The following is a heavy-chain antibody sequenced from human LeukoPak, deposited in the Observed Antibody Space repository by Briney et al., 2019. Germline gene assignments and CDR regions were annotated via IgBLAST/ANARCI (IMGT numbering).Heavy chain of an antibody. V-gene: IGHV3-23*01. D-gene: IGHD3-16*01. CDR3: AKGPMGLDWFDP. CDR2: ISGSGGST. CDR1: GFTFSSYA. J-gene: IGHJ5*02. Sequence: GGSLRLPCAASGFTFSSYAMSWVRQAPGKGLEWVSAISGSGGSTYYADSVKGRFTISRDNSKNTLYLQMNSLRAEDTAVYYCAKGPMGLDWFDPWGQGTLVTVSS.